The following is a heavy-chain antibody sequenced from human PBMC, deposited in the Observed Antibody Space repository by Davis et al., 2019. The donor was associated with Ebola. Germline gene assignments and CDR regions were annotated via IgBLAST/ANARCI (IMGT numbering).Heavy chain of an antibody. D-gene: IGHD3-22*01. CDR2: INPITGGT. J-gene: IGHJ3*02. CDR1: GYRFTSYY. V-gene: IGHV1-46*01. CDR3: AREGGRYYDSRGYVFDI. Sequence: ASVKVSCKASGYRFTSYYMHWVRQAPGQGLEWMGIINPITGGTSYAQNFQVRVNMTRDTSTSTVYMELSSLSSEDTAVYYCAREGGRYYDSRGYVFDIWGQGTMVKVSS.